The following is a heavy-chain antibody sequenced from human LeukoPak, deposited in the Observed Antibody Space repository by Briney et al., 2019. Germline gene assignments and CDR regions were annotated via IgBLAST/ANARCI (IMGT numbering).Heavy chain of an antibody. V-gene: IGHV3-48*03. Sequence: GGSLRLSCAASGFTSGFTFSGFEMHWVRQAPGKGLEWLSYISTSGSTIYYADSVKGRFTISRDNAKNSLILQMNSLRAEDTAIYYCAIYAGEPGDYWGQGTLVTVSS. CDR1: GFTFSGFE. CDR2: ISTSGSTI. J-gene: IGHJ4*02. D-gene: IGHD3-16*01. CDR3: AIYAGEPGDY.